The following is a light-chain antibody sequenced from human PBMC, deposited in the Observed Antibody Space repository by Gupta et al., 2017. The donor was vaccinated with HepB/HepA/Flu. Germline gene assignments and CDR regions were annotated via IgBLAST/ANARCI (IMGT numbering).Light chain of an antibody. CDR3: GTWDSSLSAYV. CDR1: SSNIGNNY. V-gene: IGLV1-51*01. Sequence: QSVLTQPPSVSAAPGQKVTISCSGSSSNIGNNYVSWYQQLPGTAPKLLIYDNNKRPSGIPDRVSGSKSGTSATLGITGRQTGDEADYDCGTWDSSLSAYVFGTGTKVTVL. CDR2: DNN. J-gene: IGLJ1*01.